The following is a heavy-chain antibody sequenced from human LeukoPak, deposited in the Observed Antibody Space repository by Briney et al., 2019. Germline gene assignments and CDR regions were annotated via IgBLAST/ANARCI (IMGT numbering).Heavy chain of an antibody. CDR3: ARGYYYDSSGYFTSTTAPFDY. Sequence: PSETLSLTCTVSGGSISSSSYYWGWIRQPPGKGLEWIGSIYYSGSTYYNPSLKSRVTISVDTSKNQFSLKLSSVTAADTAVYYCARGYYYDSSGYFTSTTAPFDYWGQGTLDTVSS. D-gene: IGHD3-22*01. J-gene: IGHJ4*02. CDR2: IYYSGST. V-gene: IGHV4-39*01. CDR1: GGSISSSSYY.